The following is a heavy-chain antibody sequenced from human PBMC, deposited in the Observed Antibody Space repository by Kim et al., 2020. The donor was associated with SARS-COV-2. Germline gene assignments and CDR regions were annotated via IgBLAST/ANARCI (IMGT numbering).Heavy chain of an antibody. V-gene: IGHV4-59*13. CDR3: AVYFDYRGHPPGAVGI. CDR1: GDSTSTYF. CDR2: IYDSGST. J-gene: IGHJ3*02. D-gene: IGHD3-10*01. Sequence: SETLSLTCVVSGDSTSTYFWTWIRQPPGKGLEWIGTIYDSGSTYYNPSLKSRVAISIDMSKNHLSLRLNSVTAADTAVYYCAVYFDYRGHPPGAVGIWGQGTMVTVSS.